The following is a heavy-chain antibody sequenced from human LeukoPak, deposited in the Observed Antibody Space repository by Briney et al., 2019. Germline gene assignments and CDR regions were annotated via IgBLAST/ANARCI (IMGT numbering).Heavy chain of an antibody. D-gene: IGHD3-9*01. J-gene: IGHJ4*02. CDR1: GFTFSNYA. Sequence: GGSLGLSCAASGFTFSNYAMSWVRQAPGKGLDWFSAITGSGGNTYYADSVKGRFTISRDNSKNTVFLQMNSLRAEDTAVYYCAKWGDYDVLTGYYVSDYWGQGTLVTVSS. CDR3: AKWGDYDVLTGYYVSDY. V-gene: IGHV3-23*01. CDR2: ITGSGGNT.